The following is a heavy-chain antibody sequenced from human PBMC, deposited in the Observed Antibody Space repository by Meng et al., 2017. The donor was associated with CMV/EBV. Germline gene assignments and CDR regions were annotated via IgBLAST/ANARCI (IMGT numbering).Heavy chain of an antibody. CDR1: GYTFTDYK. Sequence: ASVKVSCKASGYTFTDYKMHWVRQAPGQGLEWMGWISPNNGGTKYAQKFQGRVTMTRDTSISTAYVELNRLTYDDTAVYYCASKMYYDFWSAYRGTEGVDPFNIWGQGTLVTVSS. D-gene: IGHD3-3*01. CDR2: ISPNNGGT. J-gene: IGHJ3*02. CDR3: ASKMYYDFWSAYRGTEGVDPFNI. V-gene: IGHV1-2*02.